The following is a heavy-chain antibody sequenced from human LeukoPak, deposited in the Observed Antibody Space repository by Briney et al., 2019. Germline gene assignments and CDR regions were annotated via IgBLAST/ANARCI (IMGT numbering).Heavy chain of an antibody. CDR3: ARVSAPPDYGDYVSENWFDP. J-gene: IGHJ5*02. V-gene: IGHV1-69*13. CDR2: LIPMFGTA. D-gene: IGHD4-17*01. CDR1: GGTLSDHI. Sequence: ASVKVSCNASGGTLSDHIISWVRRTPGQGLEWMGSLIPMFGTANYAQNFQDRVTLSADGSTSTVYMELSSLRSEDTAVYYCARVSAPPDYGDYVSENWFDPWGQGTLVTVSS.